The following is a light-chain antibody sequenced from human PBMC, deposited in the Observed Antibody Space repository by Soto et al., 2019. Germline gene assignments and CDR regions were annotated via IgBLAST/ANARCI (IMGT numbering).Light chain of an antibody. V-gene: IGLV2-23*01. Sequence: QSVLTQPASVSGSPGQSITISCTGTSRDVGSYNLVSWYQQHPGNAPKLIIYEGTKRPSGVSYRFSGSKAGNTASLTSSWLQEEDEGDYHCCSFAGSSTYVFGTGTKVTVL. CDR2: EGT. J-gene: IGLJ1*01. CDR3: CSFAGSSTYV. CDR1: SRDVGSYNL.